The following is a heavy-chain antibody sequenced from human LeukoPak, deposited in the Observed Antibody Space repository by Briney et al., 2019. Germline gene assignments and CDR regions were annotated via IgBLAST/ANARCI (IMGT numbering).Heavy chain of an antibody. V-gene: IGHV4-38-2*02. J-gene: IGHJ1*01. CDR3: AREFGYSSSWYGEYFQH. Sequence: PSETLSLTCTVSGYSISSGYYWGWIRQPPGKGLEWIGSIYHSGSTYYNPSLKSRVTISVDTSKNQFSLKLSSVTAADTAVYYCAREFGYSSSWYGEYFQHWGQGTLVTVSS. CDR2: IYHSGST. CDR1: GYSISSGYY. D-gene: IGHD6-13*01.